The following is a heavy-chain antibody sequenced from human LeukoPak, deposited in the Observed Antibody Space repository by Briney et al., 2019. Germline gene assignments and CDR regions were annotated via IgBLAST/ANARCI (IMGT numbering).Heavy chain of an antibody. J-gene: IGHJ6*03. V-gene: IGHV1-18*01. CDR1: GYTFTSYG. D-gene: IGHD3-10*01. CDR3: ARVYGSGTHMDV. Sequence: ASVKVSCKASGYTFTSYGISGGRQAPGQGLEGRGWISAYNGNTNYAQTLQRRVTMTTDTSTSTAYMGLRSLRSDATAVYYCARVYGSGTHMDVWGKGTTVTISS. CDR2: ISAYNGNT.